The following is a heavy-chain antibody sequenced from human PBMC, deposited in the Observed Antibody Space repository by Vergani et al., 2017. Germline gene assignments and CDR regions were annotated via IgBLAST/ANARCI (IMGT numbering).Heavy chain of an antibody. CDR1: GFTFSSYE. CDR3: AKAFSPGIAAAVDY. CDR2: ISSSGSTI. J-gene: IGHJ4*02. Sequence: EVQLVESGGGLVQPGGSLRLSCAASGFTFSSYEMNWVRQAPGKGLEWVSYISSSGSTIYYADSVKGRFTISRDNAKNSLYLQMNSLRAEDTALYYCAKAFSPGIAAAVDYWGQGTLVTVSS. V-gene: IGHV3-48*03. D-gene: IGHD6-13*01.